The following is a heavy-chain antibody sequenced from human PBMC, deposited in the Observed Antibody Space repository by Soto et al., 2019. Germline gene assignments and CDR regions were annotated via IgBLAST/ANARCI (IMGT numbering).Heavy chain of an antibody. D-gene: IGHD3-10*01. V-gene: IGHV1-69*01. Sequence: QVQLVQSGAEVKKPGSSVKVSCKASGGTVSSYAISWVRQAPGQGLEWMGGITPICGTANYARKFQGRVTITADESTSTAYMELSSLRSEDTAVYYCARDGLGVSGSLYDLDYWGQGTLVTVS. CDR1: GGTVSSYA. CDR3: ARDGLGVSGSLYDLDY. J-gene: IGHJ4*02. CDR2: ITPICGTA.